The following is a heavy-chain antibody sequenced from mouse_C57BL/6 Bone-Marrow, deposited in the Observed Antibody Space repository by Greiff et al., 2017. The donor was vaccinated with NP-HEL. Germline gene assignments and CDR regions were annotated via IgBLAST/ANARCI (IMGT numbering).Heavy chain of an antibody. V-gene: IGHV1-64*01. D-gene: IGHD2-4*01. CDR1: GYTFTSYW. J-gene: IGHJ3*01. CDR2: IHPNSGST. Sequence: VQLQQPGAELVKPGASVTLSCTASGYTFTSYWMHWVKQRPEQGLEWIGMIHPNSGSTTYNEKFKSKATLTVDKSSSTAYMQLSSLTSEDSAVYYCATYDYDGAWFAYWGQGTLVTVSA. CDR3: ATYDYDGAWFAY.